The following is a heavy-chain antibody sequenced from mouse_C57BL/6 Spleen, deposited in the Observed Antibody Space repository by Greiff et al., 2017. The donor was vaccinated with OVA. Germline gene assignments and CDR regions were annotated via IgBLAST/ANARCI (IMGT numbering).Heavy chain of an antibody. CDR3: ARDGDYGSSFAWFAY. D-gene: IGHD1-1*01. CDR1: GYSITSGYY. V-gene: IGHV3-6*01. J-gene: IGHJ3*01. CDR2: ISYDGSN. Sequence: EVKLLESGPGLVKPSQSLSLTCSVTGYSITSGYYWNWIRQFPGNKLEWMGYISYDGSNNYNPSLKNRISITRDTSKNQFFLKLNSVTTEDTATYYCARDGDYGSSFAWFAYWGQGTLVTVSA.